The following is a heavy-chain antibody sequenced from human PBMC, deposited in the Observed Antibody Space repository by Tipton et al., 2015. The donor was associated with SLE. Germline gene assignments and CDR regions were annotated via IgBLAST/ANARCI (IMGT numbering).Heavy chain of an antibody. D-gene: IGHD6-13*01. CDR3: AKDGSSSTSPTAVWIDY. Sequence: GSLRLSCAASGFTFSSYAMHWVRQAPGKGLEWVAFIRYDGSNKYYADSVKGRFTISRDNSKNTLYLQMNSLRAEDTAVYYCAKDGSSSTSPTAVWIDYWGQGTLVTVSS. V-gene: IGHV3-30*02. CDR1: GFTFSSYA. J-gene: IGHJ4*02. CDR2: IRYDGSNK.